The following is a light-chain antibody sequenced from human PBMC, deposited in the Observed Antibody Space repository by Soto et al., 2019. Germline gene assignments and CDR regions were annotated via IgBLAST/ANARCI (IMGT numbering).Light chain of an antibody. CDR3: QQYVTSPRT. CDR1: QSVSRNY. J-gene: IGKJ1*01. Sequence: EIVLTQSPGTLSLSPGERATLSCRASQSVSRNYLAWYQQKPGQAPRLLIYGASSRATGIPDKFSGSGSGTDFTLTISRLEPEDFAVYYCQQYVTSPRTFGQGTKVDIK. V-gene: IGKV3-20*01. CDR2: GAS.